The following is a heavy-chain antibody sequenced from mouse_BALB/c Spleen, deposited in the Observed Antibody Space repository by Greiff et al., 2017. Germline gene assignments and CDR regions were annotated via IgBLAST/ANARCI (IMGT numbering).Heavy chain of an antibody. CDR2: INPSNGGT. J-gene: IGHJ4*01. CDR3: TRVYYYGRRGYYAMDY. CDR1: GYTFTSYY. D-gene: IGHD1-1*01. V-gene: IGHV1S81*02. Sequence: QVQLQQSGAELVKPGASVKLSCKASGYTFTSYYMSWVKQRPGQGLEWIGEINPSNGGTNFNEKFKSKATLTVDKSSSTAYMQLSSLTSEDSAVYYCTRVYYYGRRGYYAMDYWGQGTSVTVSA.